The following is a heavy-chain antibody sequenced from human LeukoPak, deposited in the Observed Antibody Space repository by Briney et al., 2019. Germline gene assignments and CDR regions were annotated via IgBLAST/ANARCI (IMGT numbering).Heavy chain of an antibody. D-gene: IGHD3-22*01. CDR2: IYYSGST. V-gene: IGHV4-59*01. Sequence: PSETLSLTCTVSGGSISSYYWSWIRQPPGKGLEWIGYIYYSGSTNYNPSLKSRVTTSVDTSKNQFSLKLSSVTAADTAVYYCARTPYYYDSSGYRNWFDPWGQGTLVTVSS. CDR1: GGSISSYY. CDR3: ARTPYYYDSSGYRNWFDP. J-gene: IGHJ5*02.